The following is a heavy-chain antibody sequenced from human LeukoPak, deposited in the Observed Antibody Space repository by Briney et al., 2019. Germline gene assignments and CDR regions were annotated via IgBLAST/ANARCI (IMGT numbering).Heavy chain of an antibody. Sequence: GGSLRLSCAASGFTFSSYAMSWVRQAAGKGLEWVSAISGSGGSTYYADSVKGRFTISRDNSKNTLYLQMNSLRAEDTAVYYCANQPHRKTAARGNWGQGTLVTVSS. CDR1: GFTFSSYA. V-gene: IGHV3-23*01. CDR2: ISGSGGST. D-gene: IGHD6-6*01. J-gene: IGHJ4*02. CDR3: ANQPHRKTAARGN.